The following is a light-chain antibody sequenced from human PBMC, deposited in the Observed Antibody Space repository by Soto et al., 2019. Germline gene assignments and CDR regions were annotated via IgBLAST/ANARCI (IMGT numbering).Light chain of an antibody. CDR1: SGSIASNY. V-gene: IGLV6-57*04. CDR3: QSYDSSNVV. J-gene: IGLJ2*01. Sequence: NFMLTQPHSVSEYPGKTVTISCTRSSGSIASNYVQWYQQRPGSAPTTVLYEDNQRPSGVPDRFSGSVDSSSNSASLTISGLKTEDEADYYCQSYDSSNVVFGGGTKLTVL. CDR2: EDN.